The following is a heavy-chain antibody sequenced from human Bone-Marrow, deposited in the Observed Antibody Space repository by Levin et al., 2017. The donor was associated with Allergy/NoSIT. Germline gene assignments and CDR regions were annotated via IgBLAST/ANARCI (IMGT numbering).Heavy chain of an antibody. Sequence: LSLTCAASGFTFSNAWMNWVRQAPGKGLEWVGRITSKTDGGTTQYGAPVKGRFTISRDDSKNTLYLQMNSLKTEDTAVYYCTTGRDYYDSSDYLNWGQGTLVTVSS. V-gene: IGHV3-15*07. D-gene: IGHD3-22*01. CDR1: GFTFSNAW. J-gene: IGHJ4*02. CDR2: ITSKTDGGTT. CDR3: TTGRDYYDSSDYLN.